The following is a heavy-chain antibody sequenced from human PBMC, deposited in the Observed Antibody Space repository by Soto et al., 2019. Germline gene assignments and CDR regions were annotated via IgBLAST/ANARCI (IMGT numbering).Heavy chain of an antibody. J-gene: IGHJ5*02. CDR3: GRERHIVVVTAIRAPADNWFAP. Sequence: QVQLVQSGAEVKKPGSSVKVSCKASGGTFSSYAISWVRQAPGQGLEWMGGIIPIFGTANYAQKFQGRVTITADESTSTAHMELSSLRSEDTAVYYCGRERHIVVVTAIRAPADNWFAPWGQGTLVPVSS. CDR2: IIPIFGTA. D-gene: IGHD2-21*02. V-gene: IGHV1-69*12. CDR1: GGTFSSYA.